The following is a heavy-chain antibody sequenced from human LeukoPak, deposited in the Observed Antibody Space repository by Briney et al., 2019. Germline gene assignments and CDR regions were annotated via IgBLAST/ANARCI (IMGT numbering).Heavy chain of an antibody. V-gene: IGHV1-8*02. CDR2: INPNSGNT. Sequence: ASVKVSCKASGYTFTGYHMHWVRQAPGQGLEWMGWINPNSGNTGYAQKVQGRVTMTRNTSISTAYMELSSLRSEDTAVYYCAIGIVPAAIFNYWGQGTLVTVSS. CDR1: GYTFTGYH. CDR3: AIGIVPAAIFNY. J-gene: IGHJ4*02. D-gene: IGHD2-2*01.